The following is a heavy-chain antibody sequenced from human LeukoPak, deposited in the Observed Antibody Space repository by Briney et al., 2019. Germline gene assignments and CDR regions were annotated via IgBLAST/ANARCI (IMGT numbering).Heavy chain of an antibody. J-gene: IGHJ3*01. Sequence: ASVKVSCKASGYTFTSYYMHWVRQAPGQGLEWMGIINPSGGSTSYAQKFQGRVTMTRDTSISTAYMELSRLRSDDTAVYYCARETTIFGVVIAAYKDWGQGTMVTVSS. D-gene: IGHD3-3*01. CDR2: INPSGGST. V-gene: IGHV1-46*01. CDR1: GYTFTSYY. CDR3: ARETTIFGVVIAAYKD.